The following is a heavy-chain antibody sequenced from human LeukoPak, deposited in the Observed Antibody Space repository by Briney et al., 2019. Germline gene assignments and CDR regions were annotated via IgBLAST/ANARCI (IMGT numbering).Heavy chain of an antibody. CDR1: GGSISSNSYY. CDR3: AKGRVVYYDTTGYRPDDSFDI. Sequence: PSETLSLTCTVSGGSISSNSYYWGWIRQPPWKGLEWIGSIYYTGSTYYNPSLKSRVTISVDTSKNQFSLKLSSVTAADTAVYYCAKGRVVYYDTTGYRPDDSFDIWGQGTMVTVSS. CDR2: IYYTGST. D-gene: IGHD3-22*01. V-gene: IGHV4-39*01. J-gene: IGHJ3*02.